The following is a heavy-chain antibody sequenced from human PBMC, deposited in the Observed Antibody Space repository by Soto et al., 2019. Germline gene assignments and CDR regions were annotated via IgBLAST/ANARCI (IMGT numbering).Heavy chain of an antibody. CDR3: ARDSLAARLAFDI. Sequence: QVQLVESGGGVVQPGRSLRLSCAASGFTFSSYAMHWVRQAPGKGLEWVAVISYEGSNKYYADSVKGRFTISRDNSKNTLYLQMNSLRAEDTAVYYCARDSLAARLAFDIWGQGTMVTVSS. CDR1: GFTFSSYA. D-gene: IGHD6-6*01. J-gene: IGHJ3*02. CDR2: ISYEGSNK. V-gene: IGHV3-30-3*01.